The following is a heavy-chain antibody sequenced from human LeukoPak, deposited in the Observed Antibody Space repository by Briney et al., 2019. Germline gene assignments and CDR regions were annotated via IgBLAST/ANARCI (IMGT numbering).Heavy chain of an antibody. CDR1: GFTFSSYW. V-gene: IGHV3-7*01. J-gene: IGHJ4*02. Sequence: GGSLRLSCAACGFTFSSYWMSWVRQAPGKGLEWVANIKQDGSEKYYVDSVKGRFTISRDNAKNSLYLQMNSLRAEDTAVYYCARVSRDGYNWGFDYWGQGTLVTVSS. D-gene: IGHD5-24*01. CDR2: IKQDGSEK. CDR3: ARVSRDGYNWGFDY.